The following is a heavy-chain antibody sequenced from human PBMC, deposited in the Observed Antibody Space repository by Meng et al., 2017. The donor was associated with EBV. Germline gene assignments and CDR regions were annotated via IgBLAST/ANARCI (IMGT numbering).Heavy chain of an antibody. V-gene: IGHV1-46*01. CDR2: INPSGGST. CDR1: GYTFTSYY. Sequence: QVQLVQSGAKVKKPGASVKVSCTASGYTFTSYYIDWVRQAPGPRLEWMGIINPSGGSTSYAQKFQGRVTMTRDTSTSTVYMELSSLRSEDTAVYYCARDFCGGDCYLFDYWGQGTLVTVSS. CDR3: ARDFCGGDCYLFDY. J-gene: IGHJ4*02. D-gene: IGHD2-21*01.